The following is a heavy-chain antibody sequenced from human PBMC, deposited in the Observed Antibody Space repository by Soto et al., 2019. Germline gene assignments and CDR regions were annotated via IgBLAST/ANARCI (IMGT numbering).Heavy chain of an antibody. CDR3: ARHESYHAYFDY. Sequence: SETLSLTCTVSGGSISSYYWSWIRQPPGKGLEWIGYIYYSGSTNYNPSLKSRVTISVDTSKNQFSLKLSSVTAADTAVYYCARHESYHAYFDYWGQGTLVTVSS. D-gene: IGHD1-26*01. CDR1: GGSISSYY. J-gene: IGHJ4*02. V-gene: IGHV4-59*08. CDR2: IYYSGST.